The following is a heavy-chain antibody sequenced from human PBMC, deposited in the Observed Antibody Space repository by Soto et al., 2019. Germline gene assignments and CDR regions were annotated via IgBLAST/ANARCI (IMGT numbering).Heavy chain of an antibody. CDR3: ARFRNYDFWSGYYLDV. V-gene: IGHV3-7*01. CDR1: GFTFSSYW. Sequence: PGGSLRLSCAASGFTFSSYWMSWVRQAPGKGLEWVANIKQDGSEKYYVDSVKGRFTISRDNAKNSLYLQMNSLRAEDTAVYYCARFRNYDFWSGYYLDVWGKGTTVTVSS. J-gene: IGHJ6*03. CDR2: IKQDGSEK. D-gene: IGHD3-3*01.